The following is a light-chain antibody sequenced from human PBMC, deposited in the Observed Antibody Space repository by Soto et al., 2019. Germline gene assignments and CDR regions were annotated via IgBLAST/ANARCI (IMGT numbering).Light chain of an antibody. Sequence: QAVVAQPPSASGAPGQRVTISCSGSSSNIGSNPVTWYQQLPGTAPKPLIYINNQRPSGVPDRFSGSKSGTSASLAISGLQSEDEADYYCAAWDASLNGVVFGGGTQLTVL. CDR3: AAWDASLNGVV. CDR2: INN. CDR1: SSNIGSNP. J-gene: IGLJ3*02. V-gene: IGLV1-44*01.